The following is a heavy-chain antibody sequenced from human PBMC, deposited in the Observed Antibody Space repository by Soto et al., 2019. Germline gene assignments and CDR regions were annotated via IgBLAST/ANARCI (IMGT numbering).Heavy chain of an antibody. D-gene: IGHD3-22*01. CDR3: ATTPFYYDSSGYPSRYYYYGMDV. Sequence: GESLKISCKGSGYSFTSYWISWVRQMPGKGLEWMGRIDPSDSYTNYSPSFQGHVTISADKSISTAYLQWSSLKASDTAMYYCATTPFYYDSSGYPSRYYYYGMDVWGQGNTDTVSS. J-gene: IGHJ6*02. CDR1: GYSFTSYW. CDR2: IDPSDSYT. V-gene: IGHV5-10-1*01.